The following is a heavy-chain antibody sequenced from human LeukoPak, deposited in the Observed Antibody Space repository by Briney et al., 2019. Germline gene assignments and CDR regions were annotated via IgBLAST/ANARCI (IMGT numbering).Heavy chain of an antibody. J-gene: IGHJ6*02. Sequence: ASVKVSCKASGYTFTSYGISWVRQATGQGLEWMGWMNPNSGNTGYAQKFQGRVTMTRNTSMSTAYMELSSLRSEDTAVYYCARDDYYDSSGYYYYYGMDVWGQGTTVTVSS. D-gene: IGHD3-22*01. V-gene: IGHV1-8*02. CDR3: ARDDYYDSSGYYYYYGMDV. CDR1: GYTFTSYG. CDR2: MNPNSGNT.